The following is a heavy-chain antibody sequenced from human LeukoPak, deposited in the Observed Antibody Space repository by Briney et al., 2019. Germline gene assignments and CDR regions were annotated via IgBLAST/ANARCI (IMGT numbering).Heavy chain of an antibody. CDR2: IYYTGGT. J-gene: IGHJ4*02. V-gene: IGHV4-39*01. CDR1: GGSITTSSYY. CDR3: ARHGGTRVTLVEVYYFDY. Sequence: TSETLSLTCSVSGGSITTSSYYWGWIRHPPEKGLEWIGSIYYTGGTYYSPSLKSRVTISVDTSKNQFSLKLSSVSAADTAVYYCARHGGTRVTLVEVYYFDYWGQGTLVTVSS. D-gene: IGHD4-11*01.